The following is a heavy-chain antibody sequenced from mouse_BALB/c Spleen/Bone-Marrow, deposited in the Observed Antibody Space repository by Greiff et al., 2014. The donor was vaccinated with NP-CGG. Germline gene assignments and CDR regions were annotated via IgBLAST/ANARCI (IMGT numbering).Heavy chain of an antibody. V-gene: IGHV1S29*02. J-gene: IGHJ3*01. CDR2: IYPYNGGT. CDR3: ARSEGYDYDWFAY. CDR1: GYTFTDYN. Sequence: EVKLMESGPELVKPGASVKISCKASGYTFTDYNMHWVKQSHGKSLEWIGYIYPYNGGTGYNQKLKSKATLTVDNSSSTAYMELRSLTSEDSAVYYCARSEGYDYDWFAYWGQGTLVTVSA. D-gene: IGHD2-4*01.